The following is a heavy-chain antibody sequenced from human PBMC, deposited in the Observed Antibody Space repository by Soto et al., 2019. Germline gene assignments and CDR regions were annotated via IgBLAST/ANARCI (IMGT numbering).Heavy chain of an antibody. D-gene: IGHD2-21*02. V-gene: IGHV1-2*02. Sequence: ASVKVSCKASGYAFTSYYMHWVRQAPGQGLEWMGGINPSCGRTNYAQKFQGRVTITTDESTSTAYMELSSPRSEDTAVYYCARDIYCGGDCYYFDCWGQGTLLTV. J-gene: IGHJ4*02. CDR2: INPSCGRT. CDR1: GYAFTSYY. CDR3: ARDIYCGGDCYYFDC.